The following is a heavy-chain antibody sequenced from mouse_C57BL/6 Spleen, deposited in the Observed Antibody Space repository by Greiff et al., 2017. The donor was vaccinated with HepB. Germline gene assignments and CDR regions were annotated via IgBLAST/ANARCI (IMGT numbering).Heavy chain of an antibody. CDR1: GYTFTDYD. J-gene: IGHJ2*01. CDR2: IDPETGGT. Sequence: VKLQESGAELVRPGASVTLSCKASGYTFTDYDMHWVKQTPVHGLEWIGAIDPETGGTAYNQKFKGKAILTADKSSSTAYMELRSLTSEDSAVYYCTRKETGTWDYWGQGTTLTVSS. CDR3: TRKETGTWDY. D-gene: IGHD4-1*01. V-gene: IGHV1-15*01.